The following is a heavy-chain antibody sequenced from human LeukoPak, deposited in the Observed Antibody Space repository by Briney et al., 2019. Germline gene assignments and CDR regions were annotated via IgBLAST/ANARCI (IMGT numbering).Heavy chain of an antibody. CDR2: IYYSGST. CDR3: SRRQQLVEPDYYYGMDV. CDR1: GGSISSYY. J-gene: IGHJ6*02. D-gene: IGHD6-13*01. Sequence: SETLSLTCTVSGGSISSYYWSWIRQPPGKGLEWIGYIYYSGSTNYNPSLKNRVTISVDTSKNQFSLKLSSVTAADTAVYYFSRRQQLVEPDYYYGMDVWGQGTTVTVSS. V-gene: IGHV4-59*08.